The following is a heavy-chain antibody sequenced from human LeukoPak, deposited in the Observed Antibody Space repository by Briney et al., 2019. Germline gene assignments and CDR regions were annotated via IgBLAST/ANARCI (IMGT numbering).Heavy chain of an antibody. V-gene: IGHV3-7*05. D-gene: IGHD6-19*01. CDR1: GFTFSRYW. Sequence: GGSLRLSCAASGFTFSRYWMTWVRQAPGKGLEWVANIKPDGSEKYYVDSVKGRFTISRDDAKNSLYLQMNSLRAEDTAVYYCARHSVVYSSGWNYFDYWGQGTLVTVSS. J-gene: IGHJ4*02. CDR2: IKPDGSEK. CDR3: ARHSVVYSSGWNYFDY.